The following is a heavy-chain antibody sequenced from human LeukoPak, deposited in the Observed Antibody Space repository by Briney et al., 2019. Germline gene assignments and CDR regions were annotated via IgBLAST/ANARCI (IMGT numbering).Heavy chain of an antibody. V-gene: IGHV1-69*06. CDR2: IIPIFGTA. CDR1: GGTFSSYA. Sequence: GASVTVSCKASGGTFSSYAISWVRQAPGQGREWMGGIIPIFGTANYAQKFQGRVTITADKSTSTAYMELSSLRSEDTAVYYCARGESYDILTGYYSWGQGTLVTVSS. D-gene: IGHD3-9*01. J-gene: IGHJ4*02. CDR3: ARGESYDILTGYYS.